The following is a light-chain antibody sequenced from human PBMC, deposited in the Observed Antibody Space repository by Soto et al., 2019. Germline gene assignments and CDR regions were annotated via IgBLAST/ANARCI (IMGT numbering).Light chain of an antibody. V-gene: IGLV2-14*01. CDR2: EFS. CDR3: SSYTSSSTLDV. Sequence: QSVLTQPASVSVSPGQSITISCTGTSSDVGGYNYVSWYQQHPGKAPKLMIYEFSNRPSGVSNRFSGSKSGNTASLTISWLQAEEEAHSYCSSYTSSSTLDVVGTGTKLTVL. J-gene: IGLJ1*01. CDR1: SSDVGGYNY.